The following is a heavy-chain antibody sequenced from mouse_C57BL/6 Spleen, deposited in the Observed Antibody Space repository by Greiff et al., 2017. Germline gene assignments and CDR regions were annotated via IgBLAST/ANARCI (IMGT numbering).Heavy chain of an antibody. D-gene: IGHD2-4*01. CDR2: IDPSDSYT. V-gene: IGHV1-59*01. CDR1: GYTFTSYW. CDR3: AAGLRQGNFDY. Sequence: QVHVKQSGAELVRPGTSVKLSCKASGYTFTSYWMHWVKQRPGQGLEWIGVIDPSDSYTNYNQKFKGKATLTVDTSSSTAYMQLSSLTSEDSAVYYCAAGLRQGNFDYWGQGTTLTVSS. J-gene: IGHJ2*01.